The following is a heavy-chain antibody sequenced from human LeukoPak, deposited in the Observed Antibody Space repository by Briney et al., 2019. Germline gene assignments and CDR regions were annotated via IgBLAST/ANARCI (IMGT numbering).Heavy chain of an antibody. CDR2: ISSSSSYI. CDR3: ARASPYDFWSGYFDAFDI. D-gene: IGHD3-3*01. J-gene: IGHJ3*02. V-gene: IGHV3-21*01. CDR1: GFTFSSYS. Sequence: GGSLRLSCAASGFTFSSYSMNWVRQAPGKGLEWVSSISSSSSYIYYADSVKGRFTISRDNAKNSLYLQMNSLRAEDTAVYYCARASPYDFWSGYFDAFDIWGQGTMVTVSS.